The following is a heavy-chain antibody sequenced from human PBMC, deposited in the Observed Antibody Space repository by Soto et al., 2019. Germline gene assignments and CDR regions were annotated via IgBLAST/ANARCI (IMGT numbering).Heavy chain of an antibody. CDR2: IYYSGST. D-gene: IGHD2-21*02. Sequence: RTLAGTITVACIRGRGSCWGCLRQPPGKGLEWIGSIYYSGSTYNNPSLRSRVSMSSDTSKDQFSLKLKSVTAADTALYFCARQRTSVVTQAYFDVWGPGSLVTVSS. CDR3: ARQRTSVVTQAYFDV. CDR1: VACIRGRGSC. V-gene: IGHV4-39*01. J-gene: IGHJ4*02.